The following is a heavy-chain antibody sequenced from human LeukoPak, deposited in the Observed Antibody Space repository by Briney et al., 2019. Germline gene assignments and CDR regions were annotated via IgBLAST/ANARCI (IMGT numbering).Heavy chain of an antibody. V-gene: IGHV3-30*04. D-gene: IGHD5-24*01. CDR1: GFTFSSYA. CDR3: ARDFGGMATIYYFDY. J-gene: IGHJ4*02. CDR2: VSYDGSNK. Sequence: PGGSLRLSCAASGFTFSSYAMHWVRQAPGKGLEWVAGVSYDGSNKYYADSVKGRFTISRGNSKNTLYLQMNSLRAEDTAVYYCARDFGGMATIYYFDYWGQGTLVTVSS.